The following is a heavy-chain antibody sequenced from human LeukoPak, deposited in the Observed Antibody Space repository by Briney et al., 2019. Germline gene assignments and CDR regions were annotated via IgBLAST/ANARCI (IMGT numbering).Heavy chain of an antibody. Sequence: ASVKVSCKASGYTFTNYGINWVRQAPGQGLEWMGWNSAYNGNTIYAQKLQGRVTMTTDTSTSTAYMELRSLRSDDTAVYYCARDRPSYGDYDYWGQGTLVTVSS. CDR2: NSAYNGNT. J-gene: IGHJ4*02. CDR3: ARDRPSYGDYDY. V-gene: IGHV1-18*01. CDR1: GYTFTNYG. D-gene: IGHD4-17*01.